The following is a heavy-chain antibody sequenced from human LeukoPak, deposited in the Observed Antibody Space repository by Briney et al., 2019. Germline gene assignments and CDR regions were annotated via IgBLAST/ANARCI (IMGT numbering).Heavy chain of an antibody. D-gene: IGHD3-10*01. Sequence: GGSLRLSCAASGFTFSSYGMHWVRQAPGKGLEWVAVIWCDGSNKYYADSVKGRFTISRDNSKNTLYLQMNSLRAEDTAVCYCASLYGSGSSLFDYWGQGTLVTVSS. V-gene: IGHV3-33*01. CDR1: GFTFSSYG. CDR3: ASLYGSGSSLFDY. CDR2: IWCDGSNK. J-gene: IGHJ4*02.